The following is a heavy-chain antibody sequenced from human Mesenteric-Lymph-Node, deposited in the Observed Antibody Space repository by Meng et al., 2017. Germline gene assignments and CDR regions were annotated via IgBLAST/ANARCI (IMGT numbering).Heavy chain of an antibody. CDR1: GFTFSSNA. CDR2: ISNSGGDK. CDR3: VRDGDSSRWPLDD. J-gene: IGHJ4*01. D-gene: IGHD6-13*01. V-gene: IGHV3-30*03. Sequence: GESLKISCAASGFTFSSNAMHWVRQAPGKGLEWVARISNSGGDKQYADSVKGRFTISRENSEDTLYLQMNSLTADDTAMYYCVRDGDSSRWPLDDWGHGTRVTVAS.